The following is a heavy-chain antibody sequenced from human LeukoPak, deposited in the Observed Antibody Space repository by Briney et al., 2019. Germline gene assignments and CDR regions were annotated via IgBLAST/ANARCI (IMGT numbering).Heavy chain of an antibody. CDR3: ARDEGGNEPPDY. J-gene: IGHJ4*02. D-gene: IGHD4-23*01. CDR1: GGTFSSYA. V-gene: IGHV1-69*04. CDR2: IIPILGIA. Sequence: SVKVSCKASGGTFSSYAISWVRQAPGQGLEWMGRIIPILGIANYAQKFQGRVTITADKSTSTAYMELSSLRSEDTAVYYCARDEGGNEPPDYWGQGTLVTVSS.